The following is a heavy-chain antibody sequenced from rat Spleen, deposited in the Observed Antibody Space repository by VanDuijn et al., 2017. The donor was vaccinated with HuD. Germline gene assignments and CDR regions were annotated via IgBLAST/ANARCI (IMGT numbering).Heavy chain of an antibody. J-gene: IGHJ3*01. Sequence: EVQLVESGGGLVQPGRSLKLSCTASGFIFSNFGMHWIRQAPTKGLEWVASISPNGGSTYYRDSVKGRFTISRDNAKSNLYLQMDSLRSEDTATCYCATLTPLFAYWGQGTLVTVSS. D-gene: IGHD3-1*01. CDR1: GFIFSNFG. V-gene: IGHV5-19*01. CDR3: ATLTPLFAY. CDR2: ISPNGGST.